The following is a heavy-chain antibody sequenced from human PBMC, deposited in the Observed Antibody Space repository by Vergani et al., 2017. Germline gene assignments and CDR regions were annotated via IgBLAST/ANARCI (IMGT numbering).Heavy chain of an antibody. D-gene: IGHD6-13*01. V-gene: IGHV3-11*01. CDR1: GFTFSDYY. CDR3: ATHSSSWYAEYFQH. J-gene: IGHJ1*01. CDR2: ISSSGSTI. Sequence: QVQLVESGGGLVKPGGSLRLSCAASGFTFSDYYMSWIRQAPGKGLEWVSYISSSGSTIYYADSVKGRFTISRDNAKNSLYLQMNSLRAEDTAVYYGATHSSSWYAEYFQHWGQGTLVTVSS.